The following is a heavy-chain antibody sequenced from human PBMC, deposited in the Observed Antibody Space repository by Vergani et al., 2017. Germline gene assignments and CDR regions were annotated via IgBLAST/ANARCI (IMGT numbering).Heavy chain of an antibody. J-gene: IGHJ4*02. Sequence: QVQLLESGGGVVQRGGSLRLSCATSGFTLSNCDMQWIRQGPGKGLEFVAFIQFDGSNQYYADSVKGRFTLSRDFSKNTLYLQMNSLRTDDTATYYCAKHFRGWGIDYWGQGTQVIVSS. CDR2: IQFDGSNQ. CDR3: AKHFRGWGIDY. V-gene: IGHV3-30*02. D-gene: IGHD3-16*01. CDR1: GFTLSNCD.